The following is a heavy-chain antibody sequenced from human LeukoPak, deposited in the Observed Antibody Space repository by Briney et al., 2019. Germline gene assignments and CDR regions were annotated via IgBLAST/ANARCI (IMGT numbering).Heavy chain of an antibody. V-gene: IGHV4-59*01. J-gene: IGHJ3*02. CDR2: IYNSGST. CDR3: AREWAWEHAFDI. Sequence: SETLSLTCTVSGGSISSYYWSWIRQPPGKGLEWIGYIYNSGSTNYNPSLKSRVTISVDTSKNQFSLKLSSVTAADTAVYYCAREWAWEHAFDIWGQGTMVTVSS. CDR1: GGSISSYY. D-gene: IGHD1-26*01.